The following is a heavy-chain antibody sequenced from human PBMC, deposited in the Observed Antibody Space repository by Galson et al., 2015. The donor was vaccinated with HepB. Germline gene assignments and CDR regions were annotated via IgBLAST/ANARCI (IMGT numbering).Heavy chain of an antibody. CDR3: ARDGVGATMGHYYYGMDV. CDR2: IYPGDSDT. J-gene: IGHJ6*02. V-gene: IGHV5-51*01. Sequence: QSGAEVKKPGESLKISCKGSGYSFTSYWIGWVRQMPGKGLEWMGIIYPGDSDTRYSPSFQGQVTISADKSISTAYLQWSSLKASDTAMYYCARDGVGATMGHYYYGMDVWGQGTTVTVSS. CDR1: GYSFTSYW. D-gene: IGHD1-26*01.